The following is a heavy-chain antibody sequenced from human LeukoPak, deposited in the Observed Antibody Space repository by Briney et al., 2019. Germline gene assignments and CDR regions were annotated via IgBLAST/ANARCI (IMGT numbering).Heavy chain of an antibody. D-gene: IGHD1-7*01. Sequence: GGSLRLSCAASGXTFSSYAMSWVRQAPGKGQEWVSAISGSGGSTYYADSVKGRFTISRDNSKNTLSLEMNSLRAEDTAVYYCARWGNYKVMDVWGQGTTVTVSS. V-gene: IGHV3-23*01. CDR2: ISGSGGST. CDR1: GXTFSSYA. CDR3: ARWGNYKVMDV. J-gene: IGHJ6*02.